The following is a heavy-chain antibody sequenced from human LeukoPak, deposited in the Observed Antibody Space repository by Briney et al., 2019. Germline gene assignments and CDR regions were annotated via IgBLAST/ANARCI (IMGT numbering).Heavy chain of an antibody. J-gene: IGHJ5*02. D-gene: IGHD1-1*01. CDR1: GGTFSSYA. V-gene: IGHV1-69*05. Sequence: VASVKVSCKASGGTFSSYAISWVRQAPGQGLEWMGRIIPIFGTANYAQKFQGRVTITTDESTSTAYMELSSLRSEDTAVYYCARVFAGNNWFDPWGQGTLVTVSS. CDR2: IIPIFGTA. CDR3: ARVFAGNNWFDP.